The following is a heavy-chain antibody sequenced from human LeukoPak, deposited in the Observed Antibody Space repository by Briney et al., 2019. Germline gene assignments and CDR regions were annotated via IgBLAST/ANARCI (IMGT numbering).Heavy chain of an antibody. Sequence: GGSLRLSCAPSGFTLSGYEMNWVRQAPGKGLEWVSYISDTGSTTYHTGSVKGRFTISRDDAKDSLYLQMNSLRVEDTAVYYCARGRRDLGSQWSDAFDVWGQGTMVTVSS. CDR3: ARGRRDLGSQWSDAFDV. CDR2: ISDTGSTT. V-gene: IGHV3-48*03. CDR1: GFTLSGYE. J-gene: IGHJ3*01. D-gene: IGHD2-15*01.